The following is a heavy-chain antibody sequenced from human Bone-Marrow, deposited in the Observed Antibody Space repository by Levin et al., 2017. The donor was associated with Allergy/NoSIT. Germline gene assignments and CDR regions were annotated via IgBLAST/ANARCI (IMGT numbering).Heavy chain of an antibody. CDR2: ISGSGGST. CDR1: GFTFSSYA. V-gene: IGHV3-23*01. CDR3: AKDRREYDYVWGSYRYTRGIDAFDI. D-gene: IGHD3-16*02. J-gene: IGHJ3*02. Sequence: GGSLRLSCAASGFTFSSYAMSWVRQAPGKGLEWVSAISGSGGSTYYADSVKGRFTISRDNSKNTLYLQMNSLRAEDTAVYYCAKDRREYDYVWGSYRYTRGIDAFDIWGQGTMVTVSS.